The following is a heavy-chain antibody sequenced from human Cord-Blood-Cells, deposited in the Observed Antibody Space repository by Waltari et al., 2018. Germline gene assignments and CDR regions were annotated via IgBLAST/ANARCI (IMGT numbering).Heavy chain of an antibody. J-gene: IGHJ4*02. V-gene: IGHV3-13*01. CDR1: GFTFSSYD. D-gene: IGHD5-12*01. CDR3: ARASTRGYSGYGY. CDR2: IGTAGDK. Sequence: EVQLVESGGGLVQPGGSLRLSCAASGFTFSSYDMHWFRQATGKGLEWVSAIGTAGDKYYPGSGKGRFTISRENAKNTEYLQMNSLRAGDTAVYYCARASTRGYSGYGYWGQGTLVTVSS.